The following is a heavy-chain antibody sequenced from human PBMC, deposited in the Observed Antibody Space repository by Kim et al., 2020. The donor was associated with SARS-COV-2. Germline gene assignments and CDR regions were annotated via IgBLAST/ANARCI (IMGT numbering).Heavy chain of an antibody. V-gene: IGHV4-59*01. CDR3: ARDRRVDTAMVNLYYGMDV. Sequence: SETLSLTCTVSGGSISSYYWSWIRQPPGKGLEWIGYIYYSGSTNYNPSLKSRVTISVDTSKNQFSLKLSSVTAADTAVYYCARDRRVDTAMVNLYYGMDVWGQGTTVTVSS. D-gene: IGHD5-18*01. J-gene: IGHJ6*02. CDR1: GGSISSYY. CDR2: IYYSGST.